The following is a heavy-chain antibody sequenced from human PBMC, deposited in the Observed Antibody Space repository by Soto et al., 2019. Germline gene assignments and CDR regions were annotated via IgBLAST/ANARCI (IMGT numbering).Heavy chain of an antibody. CDR2: ISAYNGNT. CDR3: ARVRSSSRTKIQNWFDP. J-gene: IGHJ5*02. D-gene: IGHD6-13*01. Sequence: ASVKVSCKASGYTFTSYGISWVRQAPGQGLEWMGWISAYNGNTNYAQKLQGRVTMTTDTSTSTAYMELRSLRSEDTAVYYCARVRSSSRTKIQNWFDPWGQGTLVTVSS. V-gene: IGHV1-18*01. CDR1: GYTFTSYG.